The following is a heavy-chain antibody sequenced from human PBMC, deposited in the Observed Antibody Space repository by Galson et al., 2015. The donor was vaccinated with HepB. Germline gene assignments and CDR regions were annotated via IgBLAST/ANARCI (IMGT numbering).Heavy chain of an antibody. Sequence: SLRLSCAASGFTFSSYAMHWVRQAPGKGLEWVAVISYDGSNKYYADSVKGRFTISRDNSKNTLYLQMNSLRAEDTAVYYCARSGKAFDIWGQGTMVTVSS. CDR2: ISYDGSNK. CDR3: ARSGKAFDI. J-gene: IGHJ3*02. CDR1: GFTFSSYA. D-gene: IGHD1-14*01. V-gene: IGHV3-30-3*01.